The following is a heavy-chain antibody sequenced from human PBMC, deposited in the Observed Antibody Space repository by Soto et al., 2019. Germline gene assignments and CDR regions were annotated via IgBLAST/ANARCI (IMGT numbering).Heavy chain of an antibody. V-gene: IGHV3-33*01. CDR3: ARVEGSSWYPFVY. Sequence: GGSLRLSCAASGFTFSSYGMHWVRQAPGKGLEWVAVIWYDGSNKYYADSVKGRFTISRDNSKNTLYLQMNSLRAEDTAVYYCARVEGSSWYPFVYWGRGTLVTVSS. CDR1: GFTFSSYG. D-gene: IGHD6-13*01. CDR2: IWYDGSNK. J-gene: IGHJ4*02.